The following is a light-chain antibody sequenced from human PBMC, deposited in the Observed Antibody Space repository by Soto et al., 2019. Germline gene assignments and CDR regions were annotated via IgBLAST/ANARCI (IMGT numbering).Light chain of an antibody. V-gene: IGKV3D-20*02. CDR3: QHCNSYSVA. CDR1: QSVSNNY. J-gene: IGKJ4*02. Sequence: EVVLTLSPSTPPLSPGEGATLTFTSSQSVSNNYLAWYQQKPGQAPRLLIYGASNRATGIPDRFSGSGSGTEFTLTISSLEPDDFAIYYCQHCNSYSVAFGGGTKVDIK. CDR2: GAS.